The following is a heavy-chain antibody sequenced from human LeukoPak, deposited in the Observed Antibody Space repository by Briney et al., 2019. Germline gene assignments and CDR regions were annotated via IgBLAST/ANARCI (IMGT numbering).Heavy chain of an antibody. D-gene: IGHD1-14*01. J-gene: IGHJ3*02. CDR1: GYSFTSYW. CDR2: IYPRDSDT. Sequence: GESLKISCKGSGYSFTSYWIAWVRQVPGKGLELMGIIYPRDSDTRYSPSFQGQVTISADKSISTAYLQWSGLKASDTAVYYCARHVTSASAARGFDIWGQGTMVTVSS. CDR3: ARHVTSASAARGFDI. V-gene: IGHV5-51*01.